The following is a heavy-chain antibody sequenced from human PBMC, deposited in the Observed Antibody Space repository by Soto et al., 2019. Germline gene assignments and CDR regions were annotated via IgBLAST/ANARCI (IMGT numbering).Heavy chain of an antibody. CDR2: IYYGGST. D-gene: IGHD3-22*01. CDR1: GGSINSYY. Sequence: PXXTLSLPFTVSGGSINSYYWXWIPQPPGKGLEWIGYIYYGGSTYYNPSLQSRVTMSVDRSRNQFSLKLNSVTAADTAVYYCARVRREYDNSGPVDYWGQGTLVTVSS. J-gene: IGHJ4*02. CDR3: ARVRREYDNSGPVDY. V-gene: IGHV4-59*04.